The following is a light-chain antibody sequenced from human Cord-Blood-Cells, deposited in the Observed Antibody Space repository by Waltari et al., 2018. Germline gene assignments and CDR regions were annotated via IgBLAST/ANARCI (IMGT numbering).Light chain of an antibody. J-gene: IGKJ5*01. Sequence: EIVLTQSPATLSLSPGERATLSCRASQSVSSYLAWYQQKPGQAPRLLIYDASNRATGIPARFSGSGSGIDFTLTISSLEPEDFAVYYCQQRSNAVITFGQGTRLEIK. CDR2: DAS. CDR1: QSVSSY. V-gene: IGKV3-11*01. CDR3: QQRSNAVIT.